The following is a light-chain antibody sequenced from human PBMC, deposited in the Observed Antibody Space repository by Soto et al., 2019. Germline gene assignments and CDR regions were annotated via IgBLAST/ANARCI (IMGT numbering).Light chain of an antibody. J-gene: IGKJ4*01. CDR1: QSVRDN. V-gene: IGKV3-15*01. Sequence: ETVMTQSPATLSVSPGERATLSCRASQSVRDNLAWYQQRPGQAPRLLIYGASIRATALPARVSGSGSETEFTLTISSLQSEDLAVYYCQQYDSWPITFGGGTKVDIK. CDR3: QQYDSWPIT. CDR2: GAS.